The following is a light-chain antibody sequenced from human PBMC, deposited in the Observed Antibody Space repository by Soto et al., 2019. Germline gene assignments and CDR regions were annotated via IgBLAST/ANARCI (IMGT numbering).Light chain of an antibody. CDR2: EVT. V-gene: IGLV2-14*01. Sequence: QSVLTQPASVSGSPGESITSSCAVSSSDVGGYKYVSWYQQLPGNAPKLIIYEVTIRPSGVSNRFSGSKSGNTASLTISGLQAEDEADYYCSSYSSSSISYVFGTGTKVTV. J-gene: IGLJ1*01. CDR1: SSDVGGYKY. CDR3: SSYSSSSISYV.